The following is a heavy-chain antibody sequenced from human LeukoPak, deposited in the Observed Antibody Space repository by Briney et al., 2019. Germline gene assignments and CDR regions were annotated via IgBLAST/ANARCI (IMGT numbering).Heavy chain of an antibody. CDR1: VYTFTSYR. J-gene: IGHJ4*02. Sequence: GSVNVSCKASVYTFTSYRIRAGRHGPGQGLEWMGWISAYNGNTNYAQKLQGRVTMTTDTSTSTAYMELRSLRSDDTAVYYCARGSLGSAWGQGTLVTVSS. CDR3: ARGSLGSA. D-gene: IGHD1-26*01. V-gene: IGHV1-18*01. CDR2: ISAYNGNT.